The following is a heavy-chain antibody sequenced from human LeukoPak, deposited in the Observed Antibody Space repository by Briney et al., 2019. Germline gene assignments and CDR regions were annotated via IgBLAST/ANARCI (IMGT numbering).Heavy chain of an antibody. CDR1: GYSFSSYW. Sequence: GESLKISCKGSGYSFSSYWIGWVRQMPGKGLERMGIIYPGDSDTRYSPSFQGQVTISADKSISTAYLQWSSLKASDTAMYYCARQDSAVTTGLDYGGQGTLVTVSS. V-gene: IGHV5-51*01. CDR3: ARQDSAVTTGLDY. D-gene: IGHD4-17*01. J-gene: IGHJ4*02. CDR2: IYPGDSDT.